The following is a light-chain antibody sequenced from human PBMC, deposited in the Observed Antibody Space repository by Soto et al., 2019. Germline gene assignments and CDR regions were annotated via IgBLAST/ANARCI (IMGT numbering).Light chain of an antibody. Sequence: EVVLTQSPATMSVSPGDMATLSCRASQSVSRNLAWYQQKPCQAPRLLIYGPYTRATGVPARFSGSGSATECTLSISSLQSEDVAVYYGQQYGDWPPETFGQGTKLDI. CDR1: QSVSRN. CDR3: QQYGDWPPET. CDR2: GPY. J-gene: IGKJ2*01. V-gene: IGKV3-15*01.